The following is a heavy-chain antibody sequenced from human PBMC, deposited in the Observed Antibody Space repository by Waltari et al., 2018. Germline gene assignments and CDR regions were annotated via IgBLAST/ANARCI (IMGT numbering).Heavy chain of an antibody. J-gene: IGHJ2*01. CDR2: IYYSGST. D-gene: IGHD3-10*01. CDR3: ARGGSGFSSGYFDL. CDR1: GGSISSHY. Sequence: QVQLQESRPGLVKPSETLSLTCTVSGGSISSHYWSWIRQPPGKGLEWIGYIYYSGSTNYNPSLKSRVTISVDTSKNQFSLKLSSVTAADTAVYYCARGGSGFSSGYFDLWGRGTLVTVSS. V-gene: IGHV4-59*11.